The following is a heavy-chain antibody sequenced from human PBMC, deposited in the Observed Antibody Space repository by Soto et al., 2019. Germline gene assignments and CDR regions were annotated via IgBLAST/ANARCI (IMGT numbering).Heavy chain of an antibody. V-gene: IGHV3-53*01. CDR1: GFSVSTNY. CDR2: IYSGGTT. J-gene: IGHJ4*02. D-gene: IGHD3-10*01. Sequence: EVQLLESGGGLVQPGGSLRLSCAASGFSVSTNYMTWVRQAPGKGLEWVSCIYSGGTTYYANSVKGRFTVFRDTSRDTLYLQMNSLRKEDTAVYYCARGYGSSYGFGYWGQGTLVTVSS. CDR3: ARGYGSSYGFGY.